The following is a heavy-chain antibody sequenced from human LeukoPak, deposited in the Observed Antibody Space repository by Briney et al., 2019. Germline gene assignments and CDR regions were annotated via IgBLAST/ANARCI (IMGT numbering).Heavy chain of an antibody. D-gene: IGHD2-2*01. J-gene: IGHJ3*02. Sequence: ASVKVSCKTSGGTFSTHAITWVRQAPGQGLEWMGGIIPLFGTANYAQKFQGRVTITADESTNTAYMELSSLRSEDTAVYYCARVGYAQFDAFDIWGQGTMVTVSS. CDR3: ARVGYAQFDAFDI. CDR2: IIPLFGTA. CDR1: GGTFSTHA. V-gene: IGHV1-69*13.